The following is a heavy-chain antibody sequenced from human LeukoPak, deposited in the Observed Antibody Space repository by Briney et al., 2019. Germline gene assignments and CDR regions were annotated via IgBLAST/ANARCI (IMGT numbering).Heavy chain of an antibody. V-gene: IGHV3-9*01. CDR2: ISWNSGSI. CDR1: GFTFDDYA. CDR3: AKDKGRGYYYGMDV. Sequence: GGSLRLSCAASGFTFDDYAMHWVRQAPGKGLEWVSGISWNSGSIGYADSVKGRFTISRDNAKNSLYLQMNSLRAEDTALYYCAKDKGRGYYYGMDVWGQGTTVTVSS. D-gene: IGHD3-10*01. J-gene: IGHJ6*02.